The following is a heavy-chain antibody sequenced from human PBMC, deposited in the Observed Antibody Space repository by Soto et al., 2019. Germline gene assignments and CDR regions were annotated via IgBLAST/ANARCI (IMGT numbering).Heavy chain of an antibody. CDR2: ISAYTGNT. Sequence: QGQLVQSGAEVKKPGASVKVSCKASGYPFTSYAISWVRQAPGQGLEWMGWISAYTGNTKYAQKLQRRVTITTDTYTSTAYMELRSLRSDDTAVYYFARGAPPEDYWRQGTLVTFSS. CDR1: GYPFTSYA. CDR3: ARGAPPEDY. V-gene: IGHV1-18*01. J-gene: IGHJ4*02.